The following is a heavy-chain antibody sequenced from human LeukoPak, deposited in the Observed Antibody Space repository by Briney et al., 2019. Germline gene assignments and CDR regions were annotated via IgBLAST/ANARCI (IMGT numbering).Heavy chain of an antibody. J-gene: IGHJ4*02. CDR3: ASWAGYSYGYDY. Sequence: PGGSMRLSCAVSGFSFDTYGMHWVRQAPGKGLEWVSSISRSSSYIYYADSVKGRFTISRDNAKNSLYLQMNSLRAEDTAVYYCASWAGYSYGYDYWGQGTLVTVSS. CDR2: ISRSSSYI. V-gene: IGHV3-21*01. D-gene: IGHD5-18*01. CDR1: GFSFDTYG.